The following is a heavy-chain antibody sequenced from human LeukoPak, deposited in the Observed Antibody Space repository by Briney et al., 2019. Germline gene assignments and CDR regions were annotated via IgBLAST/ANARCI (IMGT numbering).Heavy chain of an antibody. CDR3: ARDGRYYGSGSYYNLDY. Sequence: GGSLRLSCAASGFTFSNYAMSWVRKAPGKGLEWVSVIYSGGSTYYADSVKGRFTISRDNSKNTLYLQMNSLRAEDTAVYYCARDGRYYGSGSYYNLDYWGQGTLVTVSS. J-gene: IGHJ4*02. CDR2: IYSGGST. D-gene: IGHD3-10*01. V-gene: IGHV3-66*01. CDR1: GFTFSNYA.